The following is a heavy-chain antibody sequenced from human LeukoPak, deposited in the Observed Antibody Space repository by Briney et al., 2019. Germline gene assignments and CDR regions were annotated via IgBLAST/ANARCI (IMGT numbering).Heavy chain of an antibody. D-gene: IGHD2-15*01. CDR3: ARGSGVYCSGGSCYLDDAFDI. J-gene: IGHJ3*02. Sequence: PSETLSLTCTVSDYSISSGDYYWGWIRQPPGKGLEWIGEINHSGSTNYNPSLKSRVTISVDTSKNQFSLKLSSVTAADTAVYYCARGSGVYCSGGSCYLDDAFDIWGQGTMVTVSS. V-gene: IGHV4-39*07. CDR1: DYSISSGDYY. CDR2: INHSGST.